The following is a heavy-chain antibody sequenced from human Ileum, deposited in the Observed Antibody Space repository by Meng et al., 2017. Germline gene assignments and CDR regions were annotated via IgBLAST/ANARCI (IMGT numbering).Heavy chain of an antibody. V-gene: IGHV4-61*01. J-gene: IGHJ4*02. CDR1: GGSVSSGSYY. CDR2: IYYSGST. D-gene: IGHD4-17*01. Sequence: SETLSLTCTVSGGSVSSGSYYWSWIRQPPGKGLEWIGYIYYSGSTNYNPSLKSRVTISVDTSKNQFSLKLSSVTAADTAVYYCARGPILYGENGVDYWGQGTLVTFSS. CDR3: ARGPILYGENGVDY.